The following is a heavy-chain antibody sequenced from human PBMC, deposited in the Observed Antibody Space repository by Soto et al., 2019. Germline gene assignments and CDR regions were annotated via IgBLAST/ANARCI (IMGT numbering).Heavy chain of an antibody. V-gene: IGHV3-73*01. CDR2: IRDRSYNYAT. J-gene: IGHJ4*02. CDR1: GFVFKDSS. CDR3: TRLIRAAQDY. Sequence: EVLLVESGGGLVQPGGSLKLSCEASGFVFKDSSIHWVRQASGKGLEWVGLIRDRSYNYATAYAASVKGRFTISRDDSNNKAYLQMDSLKTEDTAIYYCTRLIRAAQDYWGQVTLVTVSS. D-gene: IGHD3-10*01.